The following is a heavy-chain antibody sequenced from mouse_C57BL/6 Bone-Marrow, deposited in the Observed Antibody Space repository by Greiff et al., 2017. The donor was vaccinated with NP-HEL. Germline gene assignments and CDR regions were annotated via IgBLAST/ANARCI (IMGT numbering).Heavy chain of an antibody. CDR1: GYTFTSYD. CDR3: ARPLPLLGWFAN. J-gene: IGHJ3*01. V-gene: IGHV1-85*01. Sequence: QVQLKQSGPELVKPGASVKLSCKASGYTFTSYDINWVKQRPGQGLGWIGWLYPRDGSTKYNEKFKGKATLTVDTSSSTAYMELNRLTSEDSAVYFCARPLPLLGWFANWGQGTLVTVSA. D-gene: IGHD1-1*01. CDR2: LYPRDGST.